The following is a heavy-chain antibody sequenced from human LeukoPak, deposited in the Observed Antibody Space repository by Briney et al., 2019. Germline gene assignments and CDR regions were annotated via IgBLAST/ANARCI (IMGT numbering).Heavy chain of an antibody. CDR2: IYHSGST. Sequence: KPSETLSLTCTVSGYSISSGYYWGWIRQPPGKGLEWIGSIYHSGSTYYNPSLKSRVTISVDTSKNQFSLKLSSVTAADTAVYYCARHKGYSYGTRSYWYFDLWGRGTLVTVSS. V-gene: IGHV4-38-2*02. CDR1: GYSISSGYY. J-gene: IGHJ2*01. D-gene: IGHD5-18*01. CDR3: ARHKGYSYGTRSYWYFDL.